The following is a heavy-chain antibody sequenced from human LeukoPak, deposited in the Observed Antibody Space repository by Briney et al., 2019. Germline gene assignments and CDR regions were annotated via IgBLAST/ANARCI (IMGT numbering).Heavy chain of an antibody. D-gene: IGHD1-7*01. J-gene: IGHJ3*02. CDR1: GGTFSSYA. V-gene: IGHV1-69*05. CDR3: ARDTITGTTEAFDI. Sequence: SVKVSCKASGGTFSSYAIIWVRQAPGQGLEWMGGIIPIFCTANYAQKFQGRVTITTDESTSTAYMELSSLRSEDTAVYYCARDTITGTTEAFDIWGQGTMVTVSS. CDR2: IIPIFCTA.